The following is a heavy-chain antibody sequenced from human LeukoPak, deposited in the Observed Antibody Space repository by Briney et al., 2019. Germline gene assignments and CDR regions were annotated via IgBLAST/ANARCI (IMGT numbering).Heavy chain of an antibody. J-gene: IGHJ4*02. CDR3: ANLAAWFFY. CDR1: GFTFKNYA. CDR2: ISGSGDST. V-gene: IGHV3-23*01. Sequence: GGSLRLSCAASGFTFKNYAMSWVRHIPGKALEWVSGISGSGDSTYYADSVKGRFTISRDNFENTLYLQLNSLRAEDTAIYYCANLAAWFFYWGQGTLVTVSS. D-gene: IGHD3-10*01.